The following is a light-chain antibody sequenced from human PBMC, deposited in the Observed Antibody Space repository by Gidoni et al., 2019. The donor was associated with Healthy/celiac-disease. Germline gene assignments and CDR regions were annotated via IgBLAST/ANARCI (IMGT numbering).Light chain of an antibody. Sequence: EIVLTESPGTLSLSPGERATLSCRASQSVSSSYLAWYQQKPGQAPWLLIYGASSRATGIPDRFSGSRSGTDFTLTISRLEPEDFAVYYCQQYGISPPRFTSXPXTKVDIQ. V-gene: IGKV3-20*01. CDR3: QQYGISPPRFT. J-gene: IGKJ3*01. CDR2: GAS. CDR1: QSVSSSY.